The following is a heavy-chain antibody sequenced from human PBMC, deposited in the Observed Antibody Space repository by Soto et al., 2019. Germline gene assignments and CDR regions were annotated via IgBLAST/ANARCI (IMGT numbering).Heavy chain of an antibody. CDR1: GGTFSSYA. CDR3: ARGGVVIVSADYSDGRDV. D-gene: IGHD3-3*01. J-gene: IGHJ6*02. V-gene: IGHV1-69*12. CDR2: IIPIFGTA. Sequence: QVQLVQSGAEVKKPGSSVKVSCKASGGTFSSYAISWVRQAPGQGLEWMGGIIPIFGTANYAQKFQGRGRVPADECKSTAYMEMRSLRSAETAVYYCARGGVVIVSADYSDGRDVWGQGTTVTVSS.